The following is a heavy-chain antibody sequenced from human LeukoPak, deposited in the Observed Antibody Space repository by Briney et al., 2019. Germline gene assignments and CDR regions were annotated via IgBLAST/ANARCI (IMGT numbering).Heavy chain of an antibody. D-gene: IGHD4-17*01. CDR3: ARRVTVTTDYFDY. CDR1: GYSLSSDYY. J-gene: IGHJ4*02. CDR2: IYHRGSI. V-gene: IGHV4-38-2*01. Sequence: SETLSLTCAVSGYSLSSDYYWGWIRQPPGKGPEYIGSIYHRGSIYYNPSLKSRVTISVDTSKNQFSLKLSSVTAAGTAVYFCARRVTVTTDYFDYWGQGTLVTVSP.